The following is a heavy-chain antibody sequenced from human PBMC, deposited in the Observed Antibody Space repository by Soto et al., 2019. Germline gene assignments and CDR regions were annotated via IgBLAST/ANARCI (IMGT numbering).Heavy chain of an antibody. CDR3: VKGFWGDN. Sequence: EVQLLESGGGLVQPGGSLRLSCTGSGFAFNTFDMAWVRQAPGKGLEYVSGISGGGHINYADSVKGRVTISRDESRNPLYMQMNSLRVEETATYYCVKGFWGDNWGQGALVSVSS. V-gene: IGHV3-23*01. J-gene: IGHJ4*02. D-gene: IGHD3-16*01. CDR1: GFAFNTFD. CDR2: ISGGGHI.